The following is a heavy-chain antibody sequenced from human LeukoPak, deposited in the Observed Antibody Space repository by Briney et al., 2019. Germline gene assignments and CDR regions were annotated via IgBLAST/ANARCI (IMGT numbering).Heavy chain of an antibody. V-gene: IGHV3-7*03. CDR2: IKQDGSEK. CDR3: ARDVAP. D-gene: IGHD2-21*01. CDR1: GFTFSSYA. J-gene: IGHJ5*02. Sequence: PGGSLRLSCAASGFTFSSYAMSWVRQAPGKGLEWVANIKQDGSEKYYVDSVKGRFTISRDNAKNSLYLQMNSLRAEDTAVYYCARDVAPWGQGTLVTVSS.